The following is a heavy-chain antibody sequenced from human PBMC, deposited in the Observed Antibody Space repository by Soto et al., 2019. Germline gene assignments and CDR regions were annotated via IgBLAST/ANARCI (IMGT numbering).Heavy chain of an antibody. V-gene: IGHV3-21*01. CDR2: ISSSSSYI. CDR1: GFTFSSYS. Sequence: PGGSLRLSCAASGFTFSSYSMNWVRQAPGKGLEWVSSISSSSSYIYYADSVKGRFTISRDNAKNSLYLQMNSLRAEDTAVYYCARDYCPGGVCYTIFDYWGQGTLVTVSS. CDR3: ARDYCPGGVCYTIFDY. J-gene: IGHJ4*02. D-gene: IGHD2-8*02.